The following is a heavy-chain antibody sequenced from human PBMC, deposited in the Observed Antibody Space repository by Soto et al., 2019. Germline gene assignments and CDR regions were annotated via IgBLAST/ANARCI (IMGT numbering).Heavy chain of an antibody. D-gene: IGHD3-16*01. CDR1: GYTFTSYD. CDR3: AIKRGGRSPRLRGGQLSGFDP. J-gene: IGHJ5*02. CDR2: MNPNSGNT. Sequence: QVQLVQSGAEVKKPGASVKVSCKASGYTFTSYDINWVRQATGQGLEWMGWMNPNSGNTGYAQKFQGRVTMTRNTSIITAYMVLSSLRSGETAVYYCAIKRGGRSPRLRGGQLSGFDPWGQGTLVTVSS. V-gene: IGHV1-8*01.